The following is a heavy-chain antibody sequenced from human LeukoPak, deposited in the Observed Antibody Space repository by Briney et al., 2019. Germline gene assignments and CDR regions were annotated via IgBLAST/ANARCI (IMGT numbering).Heavy chain of an antibody. D-gene: IGHD3-9*01. J-gene: IGHJ4*02. CDR3: AKDGHYDILTGSTPGYFDY. Sequence: GGSLRLSCAASGFTFSSYGMHWVRQAPGKGLEWVAFIRYDGSNKYYADSVKGRFTISRDNSKNTLYLQMNSLRAEDTAVYYCAKDGHYDILTGSTPGYFDYWGQGTLVTVSS. V-gene: IGHV3-30*02. CDR2: IRYDGSNK. CDR1: GFTFSSYG.